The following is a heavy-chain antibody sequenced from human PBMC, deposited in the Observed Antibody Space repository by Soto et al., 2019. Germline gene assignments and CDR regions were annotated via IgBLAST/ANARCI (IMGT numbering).Heavy chain of an antibody. J-gene: IGHJ3*01. V-gene: IGHV1-3*01. CDR1: GYTFNRYA. Sequence: ASVKVSCKASGYTFNRYAIHWERQAPGQRLEWMGWINSGNGNTEYSQKFQGRVTITRDTSATTAYMELSGLRSEDTAVYYCARVRMGDYYDSSGYYRNDAFDLWGQGTMVTVS. CDR2: INSGNGNT. CDR3: ARVRMGDYYDSSGYYRNDAFDL. D-gene: IGHD3-22*01.